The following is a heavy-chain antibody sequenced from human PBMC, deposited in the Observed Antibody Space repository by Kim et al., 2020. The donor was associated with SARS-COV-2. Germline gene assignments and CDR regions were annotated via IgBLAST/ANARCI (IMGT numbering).Heavy chain of an antibody. Sequence: YYNPSLKSRVTISLDTSKNQFSLNLTSVTAADTAVYYCARDYGSGSYPGYWGQGTLVTVSS. V-gene: IGHV4-30-2*04. CDR3: ARDYGSGSYPGY. D-gene: IGHD3-10*01. J-gene: IGHJ4*02.